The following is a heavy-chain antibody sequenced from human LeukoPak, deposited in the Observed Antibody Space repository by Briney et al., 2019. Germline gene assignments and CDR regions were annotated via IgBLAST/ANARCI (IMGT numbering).Heavy chain of an antibody. Sequence: LRLSCAASGFTFDDYAMHWVRQAPGKGLEWIGYIYHSGSTYYNPSLKSRVTISVDRSKNQFSLKLSSVTAADTAVYYCARVRNSGYETFDYWGQGTLVTVSS. V-gene: IGHV4-30-2*01. CDR3: ARVRNSGYETFDY. CDR2: IYHSGST. J-gene: IGHJ4*02. CDR1: GFTFDDYA. D-gene: IGHD5-12*01.